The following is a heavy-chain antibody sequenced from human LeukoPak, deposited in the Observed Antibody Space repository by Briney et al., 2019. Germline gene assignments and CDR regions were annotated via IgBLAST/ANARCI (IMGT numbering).Heavy chain of an antibody. V-gene: IGHV3-9*01. CDR3: AKDAGSRRDAENFQH. Sequence: GRSLRLSCAASGFTFDDYAMHWVRQAPGKDLEWVSGISWNSGSIGYADSVKGRFTISRDNAKNSLYLQMNSLRAEDTALYYCAKDAGSRRDAENFQHWGQGTLVTFSS. CDR2: ISWNSGSI. CDR1: GFTFDDYA. J-gene: IGHJ1*01.